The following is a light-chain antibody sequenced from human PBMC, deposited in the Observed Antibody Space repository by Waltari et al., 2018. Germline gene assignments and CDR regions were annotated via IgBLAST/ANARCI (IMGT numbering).Light chain of an antibody. Sequence: SALTHPASVSGSPGQSITLPCSESRSDVADNPLPPWYHHHPCGAPKLLIYEVSKRPSGVSSRFSGSKSGKTASLTISGLQAEDEGDYYCCAFAGYGVYVFGSGTHVAVL. CDR3: CAFAGYGVYV. V-gene: IGLV2-23*02. J-gene: IGLJ1*01. CDR2: EVS. CDR1: RSDVADNPL.